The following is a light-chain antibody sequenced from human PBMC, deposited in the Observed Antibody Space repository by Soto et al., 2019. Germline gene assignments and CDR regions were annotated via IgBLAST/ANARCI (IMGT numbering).Light chain of an antibody. V-gene: IGKV1-39*01. CDR1: EKMTRY. J-gene: IGKJ1*01. CDR2: AAS. Sequence: DIQLIQSPSSLSASVGDRVTITCRANEKMTRYLNWYQQKPGKAPKLLIYAASNLQSGVPSRFSGSGSGADFMLTISSLLPEDSATYNCQQSYSTPRTFGQGTNVEVK. CDR3: QQSYSTPRT.